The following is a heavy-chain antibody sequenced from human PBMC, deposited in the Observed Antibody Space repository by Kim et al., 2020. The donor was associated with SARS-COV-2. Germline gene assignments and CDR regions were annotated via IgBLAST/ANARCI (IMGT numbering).Heavy chain of an antibody. D-gene: IGHD4-17*01. Sequence: YADSVKGRFTIFRDNSKNTLYLQMSSLRAEDTAMYFCAREITVTTEYHFDSWGQGTLVTVSS. V-gene: IGHV3-30*07. J-gene: IGHJ4*02. CDR3: AREITVTTEYHFDS.